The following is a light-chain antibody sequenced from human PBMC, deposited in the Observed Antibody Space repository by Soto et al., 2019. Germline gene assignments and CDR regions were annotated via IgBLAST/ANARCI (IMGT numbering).Light chain of an antibody. CDR1: QSISSW. CDR3: QQYDVYPYT. V-gene: IGKV1-5*01. Sequence: GDRVTITCRASQSISSWLDWYQQKSGEAPKLLIYGASSLESVVPSRFSGSGSGTEFTLTIISLQPDDFATYYCQQYDVYPYTFGQGTKLGIK. J-gene: IGKJ2*01. CDR2: GAS.